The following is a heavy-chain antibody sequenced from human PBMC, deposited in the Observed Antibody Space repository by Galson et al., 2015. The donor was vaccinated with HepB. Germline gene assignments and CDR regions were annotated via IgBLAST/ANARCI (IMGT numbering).Heavy chain of an antibody. D-gene: IGHD3-3*01. J-gene: IGHJ5*01. CDR2: ISGTGGST. Sequence: LRLSCAASGFTFNNYAMNWVRQSPGKGLEWVASISGTGGSTWYADSVKGRFTISRDSSKNTLYLQINSLRVDDTALYYCAKGMASYDFWSGNWFDSWGQGTLVTVSS. CDR1: GFTFNNYA. V-gene: IGHV3-23*01. CDR3: AKGMASYDFWSGNWFDS.